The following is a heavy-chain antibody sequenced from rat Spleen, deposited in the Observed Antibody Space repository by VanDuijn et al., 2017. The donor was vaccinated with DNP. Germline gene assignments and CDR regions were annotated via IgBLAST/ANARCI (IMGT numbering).Heavy chain of an antibody. CDR1: RFTFSDFN. Sequence: EVQLVESGGGLVQPGRSLKLSCAATRFTFSDFNMPWVRQAPKKGLEWVATIIYDGRGTSYGDSVKGRFTISRDNAKNTLHLQMDSLRSEDTATYYCATHGSIATISTGAMDVWGQGTSVTVSS. V-gene: IGHV5S10*01. D-gene: IGHD1-2*01. CDR3: ATHGSIATISTGAMDV. CDR2: IIYDGRGT. J-gene: IGHJ4*01.